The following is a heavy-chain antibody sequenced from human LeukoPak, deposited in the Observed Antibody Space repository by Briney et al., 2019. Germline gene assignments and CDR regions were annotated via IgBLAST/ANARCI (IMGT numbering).Heavy chain of an antibody. Sequence: SGPTLVNPTETLTLTCTVSGFSLSNARMGVSWIRQPPGKALEWLAHIFSNDEKSYSTSLKSRLTISKDTSKSQVDLTMTNMDPVDTATYYCARITTVVRGYYYYYYMDVWGKGTTVTVSS. CDR3: ARITTVVRGYYYYYYMDV. V-gene: IGHV2-26*01. J-gene: IGHJ6*03. CDR1: GFSLSNARMG. D-gene: IGHD2-15*01. CDR2: IFSNDEK.